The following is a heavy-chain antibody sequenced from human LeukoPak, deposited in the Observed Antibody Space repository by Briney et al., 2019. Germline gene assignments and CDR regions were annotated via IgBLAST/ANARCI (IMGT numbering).Heavy chain of an antibody. CDR3: ASGAAAGTRGFDY. Sequence: PGGSLRLSCAASGFTFSSYSMNWVRQAPGKGLEWVSSISSSSYIYYADSVKGRFTISRDNAKNSLYLQMNSLRAEDTAVYYCASGAAAGTRGFDYWGQGTLVTVSS. V-gene: IGHV3-21*01. D-gene: IGHD6-13*01. CDR2: ISSSSYI. J-gene: IGHJ4*02. CDR1: GFTFSSYS.